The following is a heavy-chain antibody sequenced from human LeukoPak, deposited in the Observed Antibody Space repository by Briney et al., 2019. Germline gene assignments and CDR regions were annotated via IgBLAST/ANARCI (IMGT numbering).Heavy chain of an antibody. CDR1: GYSIDSGYF. CDR3: ARDLGSGWSPGY. J-gene: IGHJ4*02. CDR2: IHHSGTT. V-gene: IGHV4-38-2*02. Sequence: SETLSLTCIVSGYSIDSGYFWGWIRQPPGKGLEWIGNIHHSGTTYYNPSLKSRVTISVDTSKNEFSLNLTSVTAADTAFYYCARDLGSGWSPGYWGQGTLVTVSS. D-gene: IGHD6-19*01.